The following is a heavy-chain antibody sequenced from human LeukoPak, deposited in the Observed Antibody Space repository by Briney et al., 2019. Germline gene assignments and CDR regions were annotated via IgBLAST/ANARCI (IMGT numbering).Heavy chain of an antibody. CDR1: GFTFSSYE. CDR2: ISSSSNTI. Sequence: GGSLRLSCAASGFTFSSYEMNWVRQAPGKGLEWVSYISSSSNTIYYADSVRGRFTISRDNAKNSLYLQMNSLGAEDTAVYYCARVRVYYDSSGLDYWGQGTLVTVSS. V-gene: IGHV3-48*01. CDR3: ARVRVYYDSSGLDY. J-gene: IGHJ4*02. D-gene: IGHD3-22*01.